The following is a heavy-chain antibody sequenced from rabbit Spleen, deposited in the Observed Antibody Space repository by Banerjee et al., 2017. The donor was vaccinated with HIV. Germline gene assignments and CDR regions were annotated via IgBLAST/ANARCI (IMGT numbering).Heavy chain of an antibody. Sequence: HLKESGGGLVQPGGSLKLSCTASGFTLSTYYMNWVRQAPGKGLEWIGYIDPVFGITYYANWVNGRFSISRENAQNTVFLQLNSLTAADTATYFCVREAGYAGYPVANLWGPGTLVTVS. CDR2: IDPVFGIT. V-gene: IGHV1S7*01. D-gene: IGHD7-1*01. CDR1: GFTLSTYY. CDR3: VREAGYAGYPVANL. J-gene: IGHJ4*01.